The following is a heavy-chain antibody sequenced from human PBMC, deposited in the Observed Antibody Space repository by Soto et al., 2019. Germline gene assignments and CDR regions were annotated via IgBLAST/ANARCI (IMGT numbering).Heavy chain of an antibody. J-gene: IGHJ4*02. CDR3: ARVNPYSQLIDY. Sequence: EVQLVESGGGLVQPGGSLRLSCAASGFTFSSYEMNWVRQAPGKGLEWVSYISSSGSTIYYADSVKGRFTISRDNAKNSLYLQMNSLRADDTAVYYCARVNPYSQLIDYWGQGTLVTVSS. CDR2: ISSSGSTI. D-gene: IGHD2-2*01. CDR1: GFTFSSYE. V-gene: IGHV3-48*03.